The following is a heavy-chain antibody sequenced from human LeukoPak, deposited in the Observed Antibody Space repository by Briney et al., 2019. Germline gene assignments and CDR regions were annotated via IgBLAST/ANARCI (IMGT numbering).Heavy chain of an antibody. D-gene: IGHD5-18*01. CDR1: GFTFSSYS. V-gene: IGHV3-48*01. CDR2: ISSSSTI. Sequence: PGGSLRLSCAASGFTFSSYSMNWVRQTPGKGLEWVSYISSSSTIYYADSVKGRFTISRDNAKNSLYLQMNSLRAEDTAVYYCARGYSRYYYYMDVWGKGTTVTVSS. J-gene: IGHJ6*03. CDR3: ARGYSRYYYYMDV.